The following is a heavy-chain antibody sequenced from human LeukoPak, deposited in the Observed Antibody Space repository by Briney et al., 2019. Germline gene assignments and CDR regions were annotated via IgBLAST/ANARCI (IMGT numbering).Heavy chain of an antibody. D-gene: IGHD4-11*01. CDR1: GVSFSTTW. CDR3: AKAGRNYHNWLDP. J-gene: IGHJ5*02. CDR2: VSSDGSR. V-gene: IGHV3-74*01. Sequence: GGSLRLSCAASGVSFSTTWMHWVRQAPGKGLMWVSHVSSDGSRTYADSVEGRFTVSRDNSKNTLYLQMSTLRAEDTAVYYCAKAGRNYHNWLDPWGQGTLVTVSS.